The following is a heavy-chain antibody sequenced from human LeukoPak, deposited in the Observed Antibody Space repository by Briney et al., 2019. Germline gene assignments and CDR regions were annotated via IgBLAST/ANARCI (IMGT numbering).Heavy chain of an antibody. CDR3: ARYPPPWYNWNYVNAFDI. Sequence: PSETLSLTCTVSGDSNGSSTTYYWGWIRQPPGKGLEWIGNVNYRGTPHYNPSLKSRVTISVDTSKNQFSLRLTAVTAADTAVYYCARYPPPWYNWNYVNAFDIWGQGTMLTVSS. J-gene: IGHJ3*02. D-gene: IGHD1-7*01. V-gene: IGHV4-39*07. CDR2: VNYRGTP. CDR1: GDSNGSSTTYY.